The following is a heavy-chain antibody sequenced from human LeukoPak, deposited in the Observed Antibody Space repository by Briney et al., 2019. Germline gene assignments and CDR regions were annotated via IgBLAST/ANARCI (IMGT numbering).Heavy chain of an antibody. Sequence: GGSLRLSCAASGFTFSSYAMSWVRQAPGKGLEWVSAISGSGGSTYYADSVKGRFTISRDNSKNTLYLQMNSLRAEDTAVYYCARVRAGYCTSTSCYTGMDVWGQGTTVTVSS. CDR1: GFTFSSYA. V-gene: IGHV3-23*01. J-gene: IGHJ6*02. D-gene: IGHD2-2*01. CDR2: ISGSGGST. CDR3: ARVRAGYCTSTSCYTGMDV.